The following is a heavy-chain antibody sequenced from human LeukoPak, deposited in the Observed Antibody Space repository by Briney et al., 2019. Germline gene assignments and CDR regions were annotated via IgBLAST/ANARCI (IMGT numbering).Heavy chain of an antibody. CDR1: GFIFSSYS. CDR2: ISSSSSSI. Sequence: GGSLRLSCAASGFIFSSYSMNWVRQAPGKGLEWVSYISSSSSSIYYADAVKGRFTISRDNAKNSLYLQMNSLRAEDTAVYYCARVYRRYFDYWGQGTLVTVSS. D-gene: IGHD1-14*01. V-gene: IGHV3-48*01. CDR3: ARVYRRYFDY. J-gene: IGHJ4*02.